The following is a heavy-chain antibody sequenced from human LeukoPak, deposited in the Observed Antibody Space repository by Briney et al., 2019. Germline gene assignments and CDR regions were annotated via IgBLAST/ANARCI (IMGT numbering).Heavy chain of an antibody. D-gene: IGHD6-13*01. CDR1: GFTFSNAW. J-gene: IGHJ4*02. Sequence: GGSLRLSCAASGFTFSNAWMSWVRQAPGKGLEWVGRIKSKTDGGTTDYAAPVKGRFTISRDDSKNTLYLQMNSLKTEDTAVYYCTTDRRRAAAGSGSSTHYWGQGTLVTVSS. CDR2: IKSKTDGGTT. CDR3: TTDRRRAAAGSGSSTHY. V-gene: IGHV3-15*01.